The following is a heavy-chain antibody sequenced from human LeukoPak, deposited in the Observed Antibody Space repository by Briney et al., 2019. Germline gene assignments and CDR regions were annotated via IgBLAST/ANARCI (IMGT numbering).Heavy chain of an antibody. J-gene: IGHJ6*03. D-gene: IGHD1-7*01. CDR1: GFTFSNAW. CDR2: ISSSSTI. V-gene: IGHV3-69-1*01. Sequence: GGSLRLSCAASGFTFSNAWMTWVRQAPGKGLEWVSYISSSSTIYYADSVKGRFTISRDNAKNSLYLQMNSLRAEDTAVYYCASITGTTKSYYYYMDVWGKGTTVTVSS. CDR3: ASITGTTKSYYYYMDV.